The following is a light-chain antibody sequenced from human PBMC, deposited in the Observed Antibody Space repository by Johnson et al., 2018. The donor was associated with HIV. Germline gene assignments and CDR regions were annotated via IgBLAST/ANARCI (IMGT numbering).Light chain of an antibody. CDR1: RSNIGNNY. J-gene: IGLJ1*01. CDR3: GTWDSSLSAWARYV. Sequence: QSILTQPPSVSAAPGQKVTISCSGGRSNIGNNYVSWYQQLPGTTPKLLMYEDNERPSGIPDRFSGSKSGTSATLGITGLQTGDEADYYCGTWDSSLSAWARYVFGTWTKVTVL. V-gene: IGLV1-51*02. CDR2: EDN.